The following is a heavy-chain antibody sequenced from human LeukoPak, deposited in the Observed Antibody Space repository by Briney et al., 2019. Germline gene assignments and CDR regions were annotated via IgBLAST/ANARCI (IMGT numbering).Heavy chain of an antibody. Sequence: PSETLSLTCTVSGGSISSSSYYWGWIRQPPGKGLEWIGSIYYSGSTYYNLSLKSRVTISLDMSKNQFSLKLSSVTAADPAVYYFARRSPYYDVLAGSTFYYLDYWGQGTLVTVSS. CDR2: IYYSGST. V-gene: IGHV4-39*07. J-gene: IGHJ4*02. CDR3: ARRSPYYDVLAGSTFYYLDY. D-gene: IGHD3-9*01. CDR1: GGSISSSSYY.